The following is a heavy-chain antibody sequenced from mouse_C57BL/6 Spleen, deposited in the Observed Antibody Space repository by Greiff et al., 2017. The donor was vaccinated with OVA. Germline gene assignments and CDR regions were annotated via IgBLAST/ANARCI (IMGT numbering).Heavy chain of an antibody. CDR2: IHPNSGST. D-gene: IGHD1-1*01. Sequence: QVQLQQPGAELVKPGASVKLSCKASGYTFTSYWMHWVKQRPGQGLEWIGMIHPNSGSTNYNEKFKSKATLTVDKSSSTAYMQLSSLTSEDSAVYYCARDGTYYGSRDFDYWGQGTTLTVSS. CDR1: GYTFTSYW. CDR3: ARDGTYYGSRDFDY. J-gene: IGHJ2*01. V-gene: IGHV1-64*01.